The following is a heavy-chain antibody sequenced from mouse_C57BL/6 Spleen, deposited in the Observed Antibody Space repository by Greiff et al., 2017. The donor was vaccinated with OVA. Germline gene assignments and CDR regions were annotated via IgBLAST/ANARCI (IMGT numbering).Heavy chain of an antibody. J-gene: IGHJ3*01. CDR3: TRYYDEGFAY. V-gene: IGHV5-9-1*02. CDR1: GFTFSSYA. CDR2: ISSGGDYI. Sequence: EVMLVESGEGLVKPGGSLKLSCAASGFTFSSYAMSWVRQTPEKRLEWVAYISSGGDYIYYADTVKGRFTISRDNARNTLYLQMSSLKSEDTAMYYCTRYYDEGFAYWGQGTLVTVSA. D-gene: IGHD2-4*01.